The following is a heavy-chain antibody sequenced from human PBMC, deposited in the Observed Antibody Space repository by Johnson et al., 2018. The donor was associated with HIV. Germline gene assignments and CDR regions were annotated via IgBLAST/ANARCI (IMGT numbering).Heavy chain of an antibody. V-gene: IGHV3-23*04. J-gene: IGHJ3*02. CDR3: ARVWSGSYYSNAFDI. CDR1: GFTFSSYA. D-gene: IGHD1-26*01. Sequence: VQLVESGGGLVQPGGSLRLSCAASGFTFSSYAMSWVRQAPGKGLEWVSVISGSGGCTYYADSVKGRFTISRDSSKNTLYLQMNSLRAEDTALYYCARVWSGSYYSNAFDIWGQGTMVTVSS. CDR2: ISGSGGCT.